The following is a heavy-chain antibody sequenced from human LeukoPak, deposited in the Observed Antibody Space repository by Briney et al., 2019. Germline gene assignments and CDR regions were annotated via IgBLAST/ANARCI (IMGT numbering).Heavy chain of an antibody. D-gene: IGHD4-17*01. J-gene: IGHJ4*02. CDR1: GFTFNRYW. CDR2: IKQDGSAK. Sequence: GSLRLSCAASGFTFNRYWMSWVRQAPGKELQWVANIKQDGSAKYYVDSVKGRFTISRDNSKNTLYLQMNSLRAEDTAVYYCAKDLGDYEDYWGQGTLVTVSS. V-gene: IGHV3-7*01. CDR3: AKDLGDYEDY.